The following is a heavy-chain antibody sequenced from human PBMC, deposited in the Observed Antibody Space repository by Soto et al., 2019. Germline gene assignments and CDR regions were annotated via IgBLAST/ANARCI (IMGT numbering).Heavy chain of an antibody. CDR1: GGTFSSYA. CDR2: IIPIFGTA. V-gene: IGHV1-69*13. D-gene: IGHD7-27*01. CDR3: ARAGRFGMGNYYYYYYGMDV. J-gene: IGHJ6*02. Sequence: GASVKVSCKASGGTFSSYAISWVRQAPGQGLEWMGGIIPIFGTANYAQKFQGRVTITADESTSTAYMELGSLRSEDTAVYYCARAGRFGMGNYYYYYYGMDVWGQGTTVTVSS.